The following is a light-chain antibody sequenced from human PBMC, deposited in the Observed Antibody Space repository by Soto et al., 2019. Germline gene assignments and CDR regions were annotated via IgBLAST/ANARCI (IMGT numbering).Light chain of an antibody. CDR3: TSSTSSSSLGA. J-gene: IGLJ2*01. V-gene: IGLV2-14*01. Sequence: QSALTQPASVFGSPGQSITFSCTGTSSDVGGYNFVSWYQQHPGKAPKLMIYEVSNRASGVSNRLSGSKSGNTASLTISGLQAEDEADYFCTSSTSSSSLGAFGGGTKLTVL. CDR1: SSDVGGYNF. CDR2: EVS.